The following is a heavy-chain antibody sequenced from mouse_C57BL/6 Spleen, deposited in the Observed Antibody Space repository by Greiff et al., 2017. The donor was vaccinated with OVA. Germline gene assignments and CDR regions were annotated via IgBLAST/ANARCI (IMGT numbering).Heavy chain of an antibody. Sequence: EVNVVESGEGLVKPGGSLKLSCAASGFTFSSYAMSWVRQTPEKRLEWVAYISSGGDYIYYADTVKGRFTISRDNARNTLYLQMSSLKSEDTAMYYCTRAGGQLTAMDYWGQGTSVTVSS. CDR2: ISSGGDYI. D-gene: IGHD3-3*01. J-gene: IGHJ4*01. CDR3: TRAGGQLTAMDY. V-gene: IGHV5-9-1*02. CDR1: GFTFSSYA.